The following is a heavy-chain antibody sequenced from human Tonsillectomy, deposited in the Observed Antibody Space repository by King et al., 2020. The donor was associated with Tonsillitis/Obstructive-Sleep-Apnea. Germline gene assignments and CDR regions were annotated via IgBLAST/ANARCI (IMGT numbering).Heavy chain of an antibody. CDR3: ARDPGCSGGSCYSGYYYYYMDV. CDR2: ISYDGSNK. D-gene: IGHD2-15*01. V-gene: IGHV3-30*04. CDR1: GFIFSSYS. Sequence: VQLVESGGGVVQPGRSLRLSCAASGFIFSSYSMHWVRQAPGKGLEWVAVISYDGSNKYYADSVKGRFTISRDNSKNTLYLQMNSLRAEDTAVYYCARDPGCSGGSCYSGYYYYYMDVWGKGTTVTVSS. J-gene: IGHJ6*03.